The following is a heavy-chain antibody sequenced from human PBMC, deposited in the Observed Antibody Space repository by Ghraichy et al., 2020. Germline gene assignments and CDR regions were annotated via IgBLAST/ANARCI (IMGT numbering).Heavy chain of an antibody. D-gene: IGHD3-9*01. CDR2: ISLDGSVK. J-gene: IGHJ3*02. Sequence: GGSLRLSCVASEFTFSNYAMHWVRQAPGKALEWVAVISLDGSVKNYADFVKGRFTISRDNAQNTLDLQMNSLRAEDMAVYYCVRQRFYDVLTGYCDVFDIWGQGTRVTVSP. V-gene: IGHV3-30*04. CDR1: EFTFSNYA. CDR3: VRQRFYDVLTGYCDVFDI.